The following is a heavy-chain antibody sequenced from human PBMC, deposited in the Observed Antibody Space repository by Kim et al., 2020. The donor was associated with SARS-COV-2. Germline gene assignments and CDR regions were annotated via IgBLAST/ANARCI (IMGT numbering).Heavy chain of an antibody. J-gene: IGHJ3*02. CDR2: IIPIFGTA. CDR3: AREPQQQLVVFDAFDI. D-gene: IGHD6-13*01. V-gene: IGHV1-69*13. Sequence: SVKVSCKASGGTFSSYAISWVRQAPGQGLEWMGGIIPIFGTANYAQKFQGRVTITADESTSTAYMELSSLRSEDTAVYYCAREPQQQLVVFDAFDIWGQGTMVTVSS. CDR1: GGTFSSYA.